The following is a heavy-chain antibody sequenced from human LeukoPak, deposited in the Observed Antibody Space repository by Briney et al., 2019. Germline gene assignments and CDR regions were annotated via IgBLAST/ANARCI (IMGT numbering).Heavy chain of an antibody. V-gene: IGHV4-39*07. CDR2: ASYSGNT. CDR3: ARDQYYDVSTYYEIDY. CDR1: GASISSSTYY. J-gene: IGHJ4*02. Sequence: SETLSLTCTVSGASISSSTYYWGWIRQPPGKELEWIGSASYSGNTYYNPSLKSRVTMLVDTSKNQFSLKMTSVTAADTAVYYCARDQYYDVSTYYEIDYWGQGTLVTVSS. D-gene: IGHD3-22*01.